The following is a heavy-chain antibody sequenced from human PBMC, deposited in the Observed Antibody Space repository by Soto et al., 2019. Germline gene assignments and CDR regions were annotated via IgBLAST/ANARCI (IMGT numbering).Heavy chain of an antibody. J-gene: IGHJ4*02. CDR3: ATQPASIVRQGDFDY. V-gene: IGHV4-39*01. D-gene: IGHD2-2*01. Sequence: QLVLQESGPGVVKPSETLSLTCSVSGDSITSSRYYWGWIRQTPQTGLEWIGSIYYSGSTFYKPSLTSRVTVSVDTSKNPFSLTLTSVSAADTSLYFCATQPASIVRQGDFDYWGQGPLVTASS. CDR1: GDSITSSRYY. CDR2: IYYSGST.